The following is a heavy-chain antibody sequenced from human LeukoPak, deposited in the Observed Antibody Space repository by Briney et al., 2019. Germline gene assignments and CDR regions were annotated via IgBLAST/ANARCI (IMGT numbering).Heavy chain of an antibody. CDR2: IRVIPSVT. V-gene: IGHV3-23*01. Sequence: GGSLRLSCAASGFTFSDYSMTWVRQPPGRGLEWVSTIRVIPSVTFYADSVKGRFTISRDNSKNIVSLEMNSLRAADTAIYYCAKGGYTTWFAPWGQGTLVTVSS. D-gene: IGHD2-15*01. J-gene: IGHJ5*02. CDR1: GFTFSDYS. CDR3: AKGGYTTWFAP.